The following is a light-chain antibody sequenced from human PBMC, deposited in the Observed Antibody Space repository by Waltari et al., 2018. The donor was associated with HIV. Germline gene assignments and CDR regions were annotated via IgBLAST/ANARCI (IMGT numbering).Light chain of an antibody. J-gene: IGLJ3*02. Sequence: YEVTQPPSVSVSAGQTVSLTCSGDKLGERYVCWYQQKPGQSPLLLIFQDVKRRSGIPERFSGSNSGNTATLTISGAQPADEADYFCQVCDGRIVVFGGGTKLTVL. CDR2: QDV. V-gene: IGLV3-1*01. CDR1: KLGERY. CDR3: QVCDGRIVV.